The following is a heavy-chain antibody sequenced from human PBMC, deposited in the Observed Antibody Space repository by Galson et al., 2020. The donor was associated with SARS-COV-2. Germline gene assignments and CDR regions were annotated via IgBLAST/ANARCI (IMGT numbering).Heavy chain of an antibody. J-gene: IGHJ5*02. CDR3: ARELVTGAFLEWYYWLDP. V-gene: IGHV3-74*01. Sequence: PGGSLRLSCGASGFIFRSYWMHWVRQVPGKGLVWVARINGDGSDTNYAESVKGRFTISRDNAKNTLYLEMNSLRAEDTAVYYCARELVTGAFLEWYYWLDPWGQGTLVTVSS. CDR1: GFIFRSYW. D-gene: IGHD3-3*01. CDR2: INGDGSDT.